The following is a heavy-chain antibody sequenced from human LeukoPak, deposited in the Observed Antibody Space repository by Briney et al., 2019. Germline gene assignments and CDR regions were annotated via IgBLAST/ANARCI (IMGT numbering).Heavy chain of an antibody. CDR3: ARTTTSSLAFDI. Sequence: GGSLKISWQGFGYSFTSYWIGWVRQLPGKGLEWMVVMYPPYSDTRYSPSFHGQVTISADKSISTAYLQWSTLKASDTAMYYCARTTTSSLAFDIWGQGTMVTVSS. CDR2: MYPPYSDT. J-gene: IGHJ3*02. D-gene: IGHD2-2*01. V-gene: IGHV5-51*01. CDR1: GYSFTSYW.